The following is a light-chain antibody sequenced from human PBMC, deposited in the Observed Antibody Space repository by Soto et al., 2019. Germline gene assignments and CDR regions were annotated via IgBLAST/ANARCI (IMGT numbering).Light chain of an antibody. V-gene: IGKV1-33*01. J-gene: IGKJ5*01. CDR2: DAS. CDR3: QQYENLPT. Sequence: DIQMTPSPSTLSASVVDRVTSTCQASQNINNYLNWYQQKPGRAPKLLIYDASNLEAGVPSRFRGSGSGTDFTFTISRLQPEDIATYYCQQYENLPTFGQGTRLEI. CDR1: QNINNY.